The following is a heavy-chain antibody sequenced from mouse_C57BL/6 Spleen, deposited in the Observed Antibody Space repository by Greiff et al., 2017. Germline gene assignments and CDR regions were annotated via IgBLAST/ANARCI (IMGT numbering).Heavy chain of an antibody. V-gene: IGHV5-4*01. CDR1: GFTFSSYA. Sequence: EVQLQESGGGLVKPGGSLKLSCAASGFTFSSYAMSWVRQTPEKRLEWVATISDGGSYTYYPDNVKGRFTISRDNAKNNLYLQMSHLKSEDTAMYYCARDYYGSSNYAMDYWGQGTSVTVSS. CDR3: ARDYYGSSNYAMDY. CDR2: ISDGGSYT. J-gene: IGHJ4*01. D-gene: IGHD1-1*01.